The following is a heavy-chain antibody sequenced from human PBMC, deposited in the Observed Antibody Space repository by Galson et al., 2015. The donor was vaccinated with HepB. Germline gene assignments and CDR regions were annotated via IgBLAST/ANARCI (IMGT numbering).Heavy chain of an antibody. Sequence: SLRLSCAASGFTFSSYGMHWVRQAPGKGLEWVSAISGSGGSTYYADSVKGRFTISRDNSKNTLYLQMNSLRAEDTAVYYCAKDHDYGDYNYYYYYGMDVWGQGTLVTVSS. D-gene: IGHD4-17*01. V-gene: IGHV3-23*01. CDR3: AKDHDYGDYNYYYYYGMDV. CDR2: ISGSGGST. J-gene: IGHJ6*02. CDR1: GFTFSSYG.